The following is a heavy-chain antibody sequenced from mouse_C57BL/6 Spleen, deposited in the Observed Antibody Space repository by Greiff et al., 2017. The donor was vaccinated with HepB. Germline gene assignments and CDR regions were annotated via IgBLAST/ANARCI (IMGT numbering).Heavy chain of an antibody. D-gene: IGHD4-1*01. CDR1: GYTFTSYT. J-gene: IGHJ4*01. V-gene: IGHV1-4*01. CDR2: INPSSGYT. Sequence: VKLQESGAELARPGASVKMSCKASGYTFTSYTMHWVKQRPGQGLEWIGYINPSSGYTKYNQKFKDKATLTADKSSSTAYMQLSSLTSEDSAVYYCARWEYYYAMDYWGQGTSVTVSS. CDR3: ARWEYYYAMDY.